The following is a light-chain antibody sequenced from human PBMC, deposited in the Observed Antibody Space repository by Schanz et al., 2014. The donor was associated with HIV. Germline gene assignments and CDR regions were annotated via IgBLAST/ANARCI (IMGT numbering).Light chain of an antibody. Sequence: EIVMTQSPATLSVSPGDGATLSCRASQRVSSNLAWYQQKPGQAPRLLIYGASTRATGVPARFSGSGSGTEFTLTISSLQSVDFATYYCQQYDNWPLTFGGGTKVEI. J-gene: IGKJ4*01. CDR2: GAS. V-gene: IGKV3-15*01. CDR1: QRVSSN. CDR3: QQYDNWPLT.